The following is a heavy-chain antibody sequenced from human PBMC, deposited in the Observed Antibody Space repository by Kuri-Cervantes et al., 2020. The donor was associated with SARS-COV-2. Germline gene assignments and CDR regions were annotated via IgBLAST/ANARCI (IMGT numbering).Heavy chain of an antibody. J-gene: IGHJ6*02. Sequence: LRLSCTVSGGSISSGGYYWSWIRQHPGKGLEWIGYIYYSGSTYYNPSLKSRVTISVDTSKNQFSLKLSSATAADTAVYYCASGGYDYVWGSYRYGMDVWGQGTTVTVSS. V-gene: IGHV4-31*03. CDR3: ASGGYDYVWGSYRYGMDV. CDR1: GGSISSGGYY. D-gene: IGHD3-16*02. CDR2: IYYSGST.